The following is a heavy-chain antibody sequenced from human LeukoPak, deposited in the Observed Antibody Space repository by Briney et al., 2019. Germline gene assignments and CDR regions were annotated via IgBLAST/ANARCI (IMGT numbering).Heavy chain of an antibody. CDR2: IGWNSGSI. CDR1: GFTFSSYA. Sequence: GGSLRLSCAASGFTFSSYAMSWVRQAPGKGLEWVSGIGWNSGSIGYADSVKGRFTISRDNAKNSLYLQMNSLRAEDMALYYCAKTTVVTPDWYFDLWGRGTLVTVSS. V-gene: IGHV3-9*03. D-gene: IGHD4-23*01. CDR3: AKTTVVTPDWYFDL. J-gene: IGHJ2*01.